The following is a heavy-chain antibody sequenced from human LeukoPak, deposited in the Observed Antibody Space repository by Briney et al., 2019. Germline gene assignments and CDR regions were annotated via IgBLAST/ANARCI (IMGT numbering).Heavy chain of an antibody. CDR2: IYHSGST. Sequence: SETLSLTCAVSGGSISSSNWWSWVRQPPGKGLEWIGEIYHSGSTNYNPSLKSRVTIPVDTSKNQFSLKLSSVTAADTAVYYCAHYDFSSGAAWFDPWGQGTLVTVSS. CDR3: AHYDFSSGAAWFDP. J-gene: IGHJ5*02. CDR1: GGSISSSNW. D-gene: IGHD6-19*01. V-gene: IGHV4-4*02.